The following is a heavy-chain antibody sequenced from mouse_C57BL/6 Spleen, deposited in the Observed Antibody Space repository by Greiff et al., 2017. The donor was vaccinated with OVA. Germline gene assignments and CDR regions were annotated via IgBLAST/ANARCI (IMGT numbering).Heavy chain of an antibody. CDR2: IDPSDTYT. J-gene: IGHJ2*01. CDR1: GYTFTSYW. V-gene: IGHV1-59*01. CDR3: ARGGGSSYGDY. Sequence: QVQLQQPGAELVRPGPSVKLSCKASGYTFTSYWMHWVKQRPGQGLEWIGVIDPSDTYTNYNQEFKGKATLTVDTSSSTAYMQLSSLTSEDSAVYYCARGGGSSYGDYWGQGTTLTVSS. D-gene: IGHD1-1*01.